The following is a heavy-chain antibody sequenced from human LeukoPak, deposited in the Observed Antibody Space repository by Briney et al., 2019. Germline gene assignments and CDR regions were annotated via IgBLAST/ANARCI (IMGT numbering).Heavy chain of an antibody. CDR1: GFTFSSYG. Sequence: PGRSLRLSCAASGFTFSSYGMHWVRQAPGKGLEWVAGISYDVSNKDYADSVKGRFAISRDNSKNTLYLQMNSLRAEDTAVYYCANGLWSGESWGQGPWVTVPS. CDR2: ISYDVSNK. V-gene: IGHV3-30*18. J-gene: IGHJ4*02. D-gene: IGHD3-10*01. CDR3: ANGLWSGES.